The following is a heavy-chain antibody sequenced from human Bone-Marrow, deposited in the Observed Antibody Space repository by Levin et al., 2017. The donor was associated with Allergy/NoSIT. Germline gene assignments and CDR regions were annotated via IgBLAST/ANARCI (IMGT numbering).Heavy chain of an antibody. CDR2: INHSGST. Sequence: SETLSLTCAVYGGSVSVYYWSRNSEPQGKGLEWIGEINHSGSTNYNPSLKSRVTISVDTSKNQFSLKLSSVTAADTAVYYCASAWFDPWGQGTLVTVSS. CDR3: ASAWFDP. V-gene: IGHV4-34*01. CDR1: GGSVSVYY. J-gene: IGHJ5*02.